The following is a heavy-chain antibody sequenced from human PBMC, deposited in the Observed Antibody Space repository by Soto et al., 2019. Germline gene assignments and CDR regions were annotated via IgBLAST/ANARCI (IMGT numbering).Heavy chain of an antibody. CDR1: GFTFSSDA. J-gene: IGHJ4*02. CDR3: AKAHRIVGATAAFDY. CDR2: ISGSGGST. Sequence: EVQLLESGGGLGQPGGSLRLSCAASGFTFSSDAMSWVRQAPGKGLEWVSAISGSGGSTYYADYVKGRFTISRDNSKKTRYLQKNSLRSEDTAVYYCAKAHRIVGATAAFDYWGKGPLVTVSS. D-gene: IGHD1-26*01. V-gene: IGHV3-23*01.